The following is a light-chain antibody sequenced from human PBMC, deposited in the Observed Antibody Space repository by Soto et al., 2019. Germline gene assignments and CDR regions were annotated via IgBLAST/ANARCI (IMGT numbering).Light chain of an antibody. CDR1: NSNLGAGYD. CDR3: SSYTSSSTL. J-gene: IGLJ1*01. V-gene: IGLV1-40*01. CDR2: GNR. Sequence: QSVLTQPPSVSGAPGQRVTISCTGNNSNLGAGYDVHWYQQLPGAAPKLVIFGNRNRPSGVPERFSGSKSGTSASLAITGLQAEDEADYYCSSYTSSSTLFGTGTKVTVL.